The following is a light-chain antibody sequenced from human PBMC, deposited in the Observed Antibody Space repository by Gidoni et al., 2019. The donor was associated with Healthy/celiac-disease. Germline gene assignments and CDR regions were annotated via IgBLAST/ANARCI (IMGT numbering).Light chain of an antibody. CDR3: QQRSNWPPNT. V-gene: IGKV3-11*01. CDR2: DAS. Sequence: EIVLTQSPATLSLSPGERATLSCRASQSVSSYLAWYQQKPGQAPRLLIYDASNRATGIPARFSGSGSGTDFTLTIRSLEPEAFAVYYCQQRSNWPPNTFXPXTKVDIK. CDR1: QSVSSY. J-gene: IGKJ3*01.